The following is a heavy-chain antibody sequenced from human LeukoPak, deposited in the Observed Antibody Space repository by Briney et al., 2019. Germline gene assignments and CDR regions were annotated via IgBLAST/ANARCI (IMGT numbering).Heavy chain of an antibody. CDR3: AREYYGGSYGYYYYYMDI. CDR2: ISTSNNYI. D-gene: IGHD2/OR15-2a*01. V-gene: IGHV3-21*01. Sequence: GGSLRLSCAASGFTFSSYPMNWVRQAPGKGLEWVSSISTSNNYIYYADSVKGRFTISRDNAKNSLYLQMNSLRAEDTAVYYCAREYYGGSYGYYYYYMDIWGKGTTVTVSS. CDR1: GFTFSSYP. J-gene: IGHJ6*03.